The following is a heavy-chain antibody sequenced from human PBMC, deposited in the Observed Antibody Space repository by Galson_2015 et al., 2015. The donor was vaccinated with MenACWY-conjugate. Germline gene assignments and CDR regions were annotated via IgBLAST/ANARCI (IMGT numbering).Heavy chain of an antibody. CDR3: ATPKGYYYYGMDV. Sequence: SLRLSCAASGFTFSSYAMSWVRQAPGKGLEWVSAISGSGGSTYYADSVKGRFTISRDNSKNTLYLQMNSLRAEDTAVYYCATPKGYYYYGMDVWGQGATVTVSS. V-gene: IGHV3-23*01. CDR2: ISGSGGST. J-gene: IGHJ6*02. CDR1: GFTFSSYA.